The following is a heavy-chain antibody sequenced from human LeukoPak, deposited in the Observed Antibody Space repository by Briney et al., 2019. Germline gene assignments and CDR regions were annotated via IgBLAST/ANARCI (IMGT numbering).Heavy chain of an antibody. CDR3: ARFSPRAMGNYLDF. D-gene: IGHD7-27*01. V-gene: IGHV4-4*07. CDR2: IYTSGST. J-gene: IGHJ4*02. CDR1: GGSISSYY. Sequence: SETLSLTCTVSGGSISSYYWSWIRQPAGKGLEWIGRIYTSGSTNYNPSLKSRVILSLDKSANQFSLNLSSVTAADTAVYYCARFSPRAMGNYLDFWGQGTLVTVSS.